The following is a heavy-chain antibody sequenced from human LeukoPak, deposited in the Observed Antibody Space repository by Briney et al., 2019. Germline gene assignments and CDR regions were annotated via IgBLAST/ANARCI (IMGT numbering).Heavy chain of an antibody. CDR2: ISYDGSSK. V-gene: IGHV3-30-3*01. J-gene: IGHJ6*02. CDR3: ARGSGNSRSWYIVRDGMDV. D-gene: IGHD6-13*01. Sequence: PGGSLRLSCAASGFPFSASPMHWVRQAPGKGLAWVAIISYDGSSKYYADSVKGRFTISRDSSKNTLYLQMNSLRDEDTAVYYCARGSGNSRSWYIVRDGMDVWGQGTTVTVSS. CDR1: GFPFSASP.